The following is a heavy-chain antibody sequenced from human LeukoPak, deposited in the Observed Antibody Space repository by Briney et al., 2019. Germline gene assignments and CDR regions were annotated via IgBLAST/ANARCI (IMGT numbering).Heavy chain of an antibody. CDR2: ISVYNGNT. J-gene: IGHJ6*02. D-gene: IGHD2-2*01. Sequence: GASVKVSCKSSDYSFSSSGISWVRQAPGQGLEWMGWISVYNGNTDYAQKFQGRVTMTTDTSTSTAYMELRSLRSDDTAMYYYARDGDKYCSSKSCYSGYYYYGMDAWGQGTTVTVSS. V-gene: IGHV1-18*01. CDR3: ARDGDKYCSSKSCYSGYYYYGMDA. CDR1: DYSFSSSG.